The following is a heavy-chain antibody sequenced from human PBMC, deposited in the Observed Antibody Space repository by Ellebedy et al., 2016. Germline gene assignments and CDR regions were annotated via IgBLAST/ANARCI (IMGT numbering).Heavy chain of an antibody. J-gene: IGHJ5*02. D-gene: IGHD3-10*01. CDR3: ARDIVRLDP. CDR1: GYSISVGDY. Sequence: GSLRLXXNVSGYSISVGDYWGWIRQPPGKGLEWFGSISHSGNTHYNPSLRSRVLISVDTSKNQFSLKMSSVTAADTAFYYCARDIVRLDPWGQGTLVTVSS. V-gene: IGHV4-38-2*02. CDR2: ISHSGNT.